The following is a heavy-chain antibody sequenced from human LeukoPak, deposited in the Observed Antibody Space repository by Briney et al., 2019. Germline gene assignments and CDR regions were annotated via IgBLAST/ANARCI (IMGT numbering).Heavy chain of an antibody. CDR2: IKQDGSAK. J-gene: IGHJ4*02. D-gene: IGHD5-24*01. Sequence: GGSLRLSCAASGFTLSSYWMSWVRQAPGKGLEWEANIKQDGSAKNYVDSVRGRFTISRDNAKNSLNLQMNSLRVEDTALYYCARGATFEYWGQGTLVTVSS. CDR1: GFTLSSYW. V-gene: IGHV3-7*01. CDR3: ARGATFEY.